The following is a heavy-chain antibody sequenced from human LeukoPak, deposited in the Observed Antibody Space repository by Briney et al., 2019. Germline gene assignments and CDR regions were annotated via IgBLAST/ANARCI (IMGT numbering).Heavy chain of an antibody. V-gene: IGHV1-46*01. CDR1: GYSFTTYY. Sequence: GASVKVSCKASGYSFTTYYIHWVRQAPGQGLDWMGFIDSTGGSTSYAQNFQGRVTMTRDMSTSTVYMELSGLTSEDTAIYYCARNVGSGLDYWGQGTLVTVSS. J-gene: IGHJ4*02. CDR3: ARNVGSGLDY. CDR2: IDSTGGST. D-gene: IGHD1-1*01.